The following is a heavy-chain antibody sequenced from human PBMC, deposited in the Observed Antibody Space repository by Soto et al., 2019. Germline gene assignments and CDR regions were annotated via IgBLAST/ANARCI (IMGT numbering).Heavy chain of an antibody. CDR1: GGSISRYY. Sequence: LTCTVPGGSISRYYWNWIRQPPGKGPEWIGYIYYSGSTNYNPSLKSRVTISIDTSKNQFSLKLTSVTAADTALYYCARARAGTIYYFDYWGQGILVTVSS. J-gene: IGHJ4*02. CDR3: ARARAGTIYYFDY. CDR2: IYYSGST. V-gene: IGHV4-59*01. D-gene: IGHD6-19*01.